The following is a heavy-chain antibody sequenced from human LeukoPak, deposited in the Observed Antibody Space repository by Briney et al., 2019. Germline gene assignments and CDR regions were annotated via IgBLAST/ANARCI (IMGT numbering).Heavy chain of an antibody. CDR3: AKAIGTRNLFDY. J-gene: IGHJ4*02. D-gene: IGHD1-14*01. CDR2: ISWNSGSI. Sequence: PGGSLRLACAASGFIFSSYHMNWVRQAPGKGLEWVSGISWNSGSIGYADSVKGRFTISRDNAKNSLYLQMNRLRAEDTALYYCAKAIGTRNLFDYWGQGTLVTVSS. V-gene: IGHV3-9*01. CDR1: GFIFSSYH.